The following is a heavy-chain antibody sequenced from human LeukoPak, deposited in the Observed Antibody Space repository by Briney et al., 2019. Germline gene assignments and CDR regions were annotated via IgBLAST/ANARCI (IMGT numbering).Heavy chain of an antibody. Sequence: EASVNVSCKASGYTFTSNYIHWVRQAPGQGLEWMGMIYPRDGSTRYAQKFQGRVTVTRDTSTSTVHMELSGLRSDDTAVYYCARDQEGFDYWGQGTLVTVSS. CDR1: GYTFTSNY. V-gene: IGHV1-46*01. J-gene: IGHJ4*02. CDR3: ARDQEGFDY. CDR2: IYPRDGST.